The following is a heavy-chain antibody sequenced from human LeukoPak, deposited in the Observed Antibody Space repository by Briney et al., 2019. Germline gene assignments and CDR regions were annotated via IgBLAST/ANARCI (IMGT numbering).Heavy chain of an antibody. D-gene: IGHD2-2*03. CDR2: INPNSGGT. Sequence: ASVKVSCKASGYTFTGYYMHWVRQAPGQGLEWMGWINPNSGGTNYAQKFQGRVTMTRDTSISTAYMELSRLRSYDTAVYYCARDSMDIVVVPAALLTLGAFDIWGQGTMVTVSS. V-gene: IGHV1-2*02. CDR1: GYTFTGYY. CDR3: ARDSMDIVVVPAALLTLGAFDI. J-gene: IGHJ3*02.